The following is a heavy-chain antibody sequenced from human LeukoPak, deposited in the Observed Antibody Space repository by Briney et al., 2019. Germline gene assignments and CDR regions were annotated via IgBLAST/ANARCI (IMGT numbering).Heavy chain of an antibody. J-gene: IGHJ4*02. D-gene: IGHD2-21*01. CDR2: IISKNDGGTT. V-gene: IGHV3-15*01. Sequence: PGGSLRLSCAASGFTFNNAWMNWVRQAPGEGLEWVGRIISKNDGGTTAYATNVRDRFTISRDDSKNTLYLEMNSLKSDDTAFYYCTTLWYSNHNTDYWGQGTLVTVSS. CDR1: GFTFNNAW. CDR3: TTLWYSNHNTDY.